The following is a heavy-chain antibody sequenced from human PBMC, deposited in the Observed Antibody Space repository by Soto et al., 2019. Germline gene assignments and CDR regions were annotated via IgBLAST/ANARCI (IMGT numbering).Heavy chain of an antibody. J-gene: IGHJ3*02. V-gene: IGHV3-30*18. CDR3: AKKGGSRTKNDAFEI. Sequence: QVQLVESGGGVVEPGGSLRLSCAASGFTFGSYGMYWVRQAPVKGLEWLTSISFDGSGQNYADSVKGRFTISRDNSSNMLYLQMNSLRAEDSAVYYCAKKGGSRTKNDAFEIWGQGTMVTVSS. CDR2: ISFDGSGQ. CDR1: GFTFGSYG. D-gene: IGHD5-12*01.